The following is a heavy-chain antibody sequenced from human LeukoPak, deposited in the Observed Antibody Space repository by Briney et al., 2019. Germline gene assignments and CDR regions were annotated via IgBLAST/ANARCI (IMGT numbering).Heavy chain of an antibody. CDR3: AKGNLVGAPNGPFDY. J-gene: IGHJ4*02. V-gene: IGHV3-30*18. D-gene: IGHD1-26*01. CDR2: ISYDGSNK. CDR1: GFTFSSYG. Sequence: GRSLRLSCAASGFTFSSYGMHWVRQAPGKGLEWVAVISYDGSNKYYADSVKGRFTISRDNSKNTLYLQMNSLRAEDTAVYYCAKGNLVGAPNGPFDYWGQGTLVIVSS.